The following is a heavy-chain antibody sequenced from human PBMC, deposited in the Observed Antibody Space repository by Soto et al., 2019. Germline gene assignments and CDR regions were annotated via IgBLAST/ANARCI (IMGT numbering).Heavy chain of an antibody. CDR1: GRSISSYY. J-gene: IGHJ4*02. V-gene: IGHV4-59*01. CDR2: IYYSGST. CDR3: PRGEQWLTPFDY. Sequence: LSLICTVSGRSISSYYWSLIRQPPGKGLEWIGYIYYSGSTNYNPSLKSRVTISVDTPKNQFSLKLSSVTAADTAVYYCPRGEQWLTPFDYWGQGTLVTVSS. D-gene: IGHD6-19*01.